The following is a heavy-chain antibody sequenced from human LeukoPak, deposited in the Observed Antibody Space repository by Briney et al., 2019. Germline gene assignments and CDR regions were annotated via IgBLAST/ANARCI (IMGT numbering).Heavy chain of an antibody. CDR2: IFYGGST. CDR1: RGSISSGTSY. CDR3: ARDPSACSGGSCYSGY. D-gene: IGHD2-15*01. Sequence: SETLSLTCTVSRGSISSGTSYWGWIRQPPGKGLEWIGSIFYGGSTYYNPSLKSRVTMSVDMSKNQFSLKLSSVAAADTAVYYCARDPSACSGGSCYSGYWGQGTLVTVSS. V-gene: IGHV4-39*02. J-gene: IGHJ4*02.